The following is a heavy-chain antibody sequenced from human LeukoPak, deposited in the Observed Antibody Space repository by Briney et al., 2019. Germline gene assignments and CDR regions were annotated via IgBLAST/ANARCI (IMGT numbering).Heavy chain of an antibody. CDR3: ARDLWELQSAFDL. Sequence: SETLSLTCTVSGGSISSYYWSWIRQPPGKGLQWIGYIFYSGNTNYNPSLKSRVTMSVDTSKNHFSLKLSSVTAADTAVYYCARDLWELQSAFDLWGQGTLVTVSS. V-gene: IGHV4-59*01. J-gene: IGHJ3*01. CDR1: GGSISSYY. CDR2: IFYSGNT. D-gene: IGHD1-26*01.